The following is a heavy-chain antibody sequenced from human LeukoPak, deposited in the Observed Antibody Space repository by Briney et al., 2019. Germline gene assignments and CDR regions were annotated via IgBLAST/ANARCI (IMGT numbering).Heavy chain of an antibody. CDR2: IYYSGST. V-gene: IGHV4-61*01. J-gene: IGHJ4*02. CDR3: ARGRQLLLFDY. CDR1: GYSISSGYY. D-gene: IGHD2-15*01. Sequence: SETLSLTCTVSGYSISSGYYWSWIRQPPGKGLEWIGYIYYSGSTNYNPSLKSRVTISVDTSKNQFSLKLSSVTAADTAVYYCARGRQLLLFDYWGQGTLVTASS.